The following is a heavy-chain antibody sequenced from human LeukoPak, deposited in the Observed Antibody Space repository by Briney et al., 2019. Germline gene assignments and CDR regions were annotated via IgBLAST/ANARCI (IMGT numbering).Heavy chain of an antibody. CDR2: IRSKANSYAT. Sequence: PGGSLRLSCAASGFTFSGSAMHWVRQASGKGLEWVGRIRSKANSYATAYAASVKGRFTISRDDSKNTLYLQMNSLKTEDTAVYYCTTDPGRRITTVPYWGQGTLVTVSS. CDR3: TTDPGRRITTVPY. J-gene: IGHJ4*02. CDR1: GFTFSGSA. V-gene: IGHV3-73*01. D-gene: IGHD3-22*01.